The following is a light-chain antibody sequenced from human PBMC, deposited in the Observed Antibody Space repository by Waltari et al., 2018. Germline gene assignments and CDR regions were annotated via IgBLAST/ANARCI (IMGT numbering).Light chain of an antibody. J-gene: IGLJ3*02. CDR1: SASLPTASY. CDR2: KAN. Sequence: QTVVTQEPSLSVSPGGTVTLPWALSSASLPTASYPTWYQQTPGQAPRTLVYKANSRSSGVPDRFSGSILGNTAALTITGAQADDESDYYCALYMGSGIWVFGGGTRLTVL. V-gene: IGLV8-61*01. CDR3: ALYMGSGIWV.